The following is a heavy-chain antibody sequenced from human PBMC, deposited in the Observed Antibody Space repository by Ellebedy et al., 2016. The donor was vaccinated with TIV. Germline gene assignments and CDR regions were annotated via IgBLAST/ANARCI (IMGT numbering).Heavy chain of an antibody. CDR3: ARQVEFGYCNSRGCGNFIY. J-gene: IGHJ4*02. V-gene: IGHV4-39*01. CDR2: VHFSGSGTI. D-gene: IGHD2/OR15-2a*01. CDR1: GVPINSHRDY. Sequence: MPSETLSLTCSISGVPINSHRDYWAWIRQPPGRGLEWIGSVHFSGSGTIYYNPSLKSRVTISVDTTKNQVSLKLTSVTAADTAVFYCARQVEFGYCNSRGCGNFIYWGQGALVTVSS.